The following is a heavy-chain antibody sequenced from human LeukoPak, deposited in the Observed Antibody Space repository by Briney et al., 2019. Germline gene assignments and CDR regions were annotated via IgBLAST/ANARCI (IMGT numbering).Heavy chain of an antibody. CDR1: GGSLSNNNYY. CDR2: IYYSGST. CDR3: ARHVVWSGYLGEFDP. Sequence: PSETLSLTCTVSGGSLSNNNYYWGWIRQPPGKGLEWIGSIYYSGSTYFNPSLKSRVTISVDTSKNQFSLKLSSVTAADTAVYYCARHVVWSGYLGEFDPWGQGTLVTVSS. V-gene: IGHV4-39*01. D-gene: IGHD3-3*01. J-gene: IGHJ5*02.